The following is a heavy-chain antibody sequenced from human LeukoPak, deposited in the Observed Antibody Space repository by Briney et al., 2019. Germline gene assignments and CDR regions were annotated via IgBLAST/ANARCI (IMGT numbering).Heavy chain of an antibody. CDR2: ISWNSGSI. J-gene: IGHJ3*02. Sequence: GGSLGLSCAASGFTFDDYAMHWVRQAPGKGLEWVSGISWNSGSIGYADSVKGRFTISRDNAKNSLYLQMNSLRAEDTALYYCAKAYCSSTSCYPDAFDIWGQGTMVTVSS. CDR1: GFTFDDYA. CDR3: AKAYCSSTSCYPDAFDI. D-gene: IGHD2-2*01. V-gene: IGHV3-9*01.